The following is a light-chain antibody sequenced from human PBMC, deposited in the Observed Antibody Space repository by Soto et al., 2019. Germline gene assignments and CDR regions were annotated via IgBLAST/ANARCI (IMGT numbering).Light chain of an antibody. V-gene: IGKV1-33*01. CDR2: DAS. CDR1: QDISNY. CDR3: QQYDNLPFT. Sequence: DIQMTQSPSSLSASVGDRVTITCPASQDISNYLNWYQQNPGKAPKLLIYDASNLETGVPSRFSGSGSGTDFTFTISSLQPEDIATYYCQQYDNLPFTFGPGTKVDIK. J-gene: IGKJ3*01.